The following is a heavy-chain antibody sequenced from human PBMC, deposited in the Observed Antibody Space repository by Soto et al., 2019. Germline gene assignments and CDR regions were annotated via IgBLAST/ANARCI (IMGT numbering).Heavy chain of an antibody. CDR1: GGAISGXX. D-gene: IGHD3-3*01. CDR3: ARGQRFSDSFDP. V-gene: IGHV4-4*07. Sequence: GPGLXKPXXTXXXXCTVSGGAISGXXWXWIRQSXXXGLEWIGRIYSSGGTKYNPSLQSRVTMSLDTSKNQFSLRLTSVTAADTAVYYCARGQRFSDSFDPWGQGTLVTVSS. CDR2: IYSSGGT. J-gene: IGHJ5*02.